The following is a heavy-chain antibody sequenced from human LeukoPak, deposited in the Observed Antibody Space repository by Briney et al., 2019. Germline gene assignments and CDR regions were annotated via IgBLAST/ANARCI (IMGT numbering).Heavy chain of an antibody. D-gene: IGHD3-22*01. J-gene: IGHJ6*02. CDR3: ARDAVYYYDSSGSYYYYYGMDV. V-gene: IGHV3-66*01. Sequence: GGSLRLSCAASGFTVSSNYMSWVRQAPGKGLESVSVIYSGGSTYYADSVKGRFTISRDNSKNTLYLQMNSLRAEDTAVYYCARDAVYYYDSSGSYYYYYGMDVWGQGATVTVSS. CDR1: GFTVSSNY. CDR2: IYSGGST.